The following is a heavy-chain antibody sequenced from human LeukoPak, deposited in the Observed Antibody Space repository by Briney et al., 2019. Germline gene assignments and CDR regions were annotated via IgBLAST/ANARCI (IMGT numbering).Heavy chain of an antibody. Sequence: GGSLRLSCAASGFTVSSNYMSWVRQAPGKGLEWVSVIYSGGSTYYADSVKGRFTISRDNSKNTLYLQVNSLRAEDTAVYYCARDWSGTNDYWGQGTLVTVSS. J-gene: IGHJ4*02. D-gene: IGHD3/OR15-3a*01. CDR2: IYSGGST. CDR1: GFTVSSNY. V-gene: IGHV3-66*01. CDR3: ARDWSGTNDY.